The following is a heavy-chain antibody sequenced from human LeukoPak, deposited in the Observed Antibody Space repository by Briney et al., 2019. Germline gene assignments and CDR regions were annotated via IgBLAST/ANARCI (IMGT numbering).Heavy chain of an antibody. CDR2: ISAYNGNT. CDR1: GYTFTSYG. Sequence: GASVKVSCKASGYTFTSYGISWVRQAPGQGLEWMGWISAYNGNTNYAQKLQGRVTMTTDTSTSTAYMELRSLRSDDTAVYYCARITLQYFWSGYLYFGYWGQGTLVTVSS. V-gene: IGHV1-18*01. D-gene: IGHD3-3*01. J-gene: IGHJ4*02. CDR3: ARITLQYFWSGYLYFGY.